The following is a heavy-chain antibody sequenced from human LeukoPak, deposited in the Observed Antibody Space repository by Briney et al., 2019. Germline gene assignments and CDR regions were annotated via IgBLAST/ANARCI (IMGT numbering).Heavy chain of an antibody. D-gene: IGHD3-22*01. CDR3: ARQSSGYYYGWFDP. V-gene: IGHV4-39*01. CDR2: IFYTGNT. J-gene: IGHJ5*02. Sequence: PSETLSLTCTVSGGSILDSTYYWAWIRQPPGKGLEWIATIFYTGNTHYNPSLESRVTMSVDTVKNQFSLNLNSVTAADTAVYYCARQSSGYYYGWFDPWGQGTLVTVSS. CDR1: GGSILDSTYY.